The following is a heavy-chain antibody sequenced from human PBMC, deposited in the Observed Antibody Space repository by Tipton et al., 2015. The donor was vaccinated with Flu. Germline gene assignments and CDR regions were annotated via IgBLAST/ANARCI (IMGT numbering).Heavy chain of an antibody. CDR3: ARGYGYDRGGDY. CDR2: INHSGST. V-gene: IGHV4-34*01. J-gene: IGHJ4*02. Sequence: TPSLTCAVYGGSFSGYYWSWIRQPPGKGLEWIGEINHSGSTNYNPSLKSRVTISVDTSKNQFSLKLSSVTAADTAVYYCARGYGYDRGGDYWGQGTLVTVSS. D-gene: IGHD3-16*01. CDR1: GGSFSGYY.